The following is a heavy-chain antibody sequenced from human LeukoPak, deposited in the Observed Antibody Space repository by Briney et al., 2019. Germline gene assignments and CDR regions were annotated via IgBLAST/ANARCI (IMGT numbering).Heavy chain of an antibody. CDR2: ISWNSGTI. CDR3: ARDAPAGYYGPDY. Sequence: GRSLRLSCAASGFTFDDYAMHWVRQAPGKGLEWVSGISWNSGTIYYADSVKGRFTISRDNAKNSLYLQMNSLRAEDTAVYYCARDAPAGYYGPDYWGQGTLVTVSS. J-gene: IGHJ4*02. CDR1: GFTFDDYA. D-gene: IGHD3-10*01. V-gene: IGHV3-9*01.